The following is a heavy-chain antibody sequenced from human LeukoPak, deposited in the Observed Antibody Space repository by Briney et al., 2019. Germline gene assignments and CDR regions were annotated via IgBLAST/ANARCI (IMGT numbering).Heavy chain of an antibody. Sequence: PGGSLRLSCEASGFTFSIYWMSWVRQAPGKGLEWVANMNQDGSEKNYVDSGKGRFTISRDNAKNSLYLQMNSLRAEDTAVYFCAREYQASASTKYFDNWGQGTLVTVPT. CDR1: GFTFSIYW. D-gene: IGHD2-2*01. J-gene: IGHJ4*02. CDR3: AREYQASASTKYFDN. CDR2: MNQDGSEK. V-gene: IGHV3-7*01.